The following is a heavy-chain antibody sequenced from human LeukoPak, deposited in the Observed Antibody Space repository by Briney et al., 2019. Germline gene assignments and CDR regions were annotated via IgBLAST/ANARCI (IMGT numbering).Heavy chain of an antibody. CDR1: GVTFYDYD. CDR3: AKGSTGYVSTWYVY. J-gene: IGHJ4*02. CDR2: ISLNGYSL. Sequence: GRSLRLSCAASGVTFYDYDMHWGRHGPGKGLEGVASISLNGYSLVYADSVKGRFTISRDNANNSLSLQMSSLSAEDTALYYCAKGSTGYVSTWYVYWGRGAQVTVSS. V-gene: IGHV3-9*01. D-gene: IGHD6-13*01.